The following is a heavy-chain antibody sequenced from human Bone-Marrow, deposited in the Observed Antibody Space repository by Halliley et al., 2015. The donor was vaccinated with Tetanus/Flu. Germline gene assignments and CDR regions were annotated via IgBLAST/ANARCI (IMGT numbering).Heavy chain of an antibody. D-gene: IGHD6-13*01. J-gene: IGHJ4*02. CDR2: FFPGDSDT. CDR3: ARHEGGRAAAGNFDY. V-gene: IGHV5-51*01. Sequence: GIFFPGDSDTRYRPSFQGQVPISADKSISPAYLQWSSLKASDTAMYYCARHEGGRAAAGNFDYWGQGTLVTVSS.